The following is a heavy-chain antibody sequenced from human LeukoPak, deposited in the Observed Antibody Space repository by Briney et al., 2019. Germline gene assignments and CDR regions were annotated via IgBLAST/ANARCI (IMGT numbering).Heavy chain of an antibody. Sequence: GGSLRLSCGASGFAFITYWMSWVRQAPGKGLEWVAVIWYDGSNKYYADSVKGRFTISRDNSKNTLYLQMNSLRAEDTAVYYCARDRSSSWFDPWGQGTLVTVSS. CDR1: GFAFITYW. D-gene: IGHD6-6*01. CDR3: ARDRSSSWFDP. CDR2: IWYDGSNK. V-gene: IGHV3-33*08. J-gene: IGHJ5*02.